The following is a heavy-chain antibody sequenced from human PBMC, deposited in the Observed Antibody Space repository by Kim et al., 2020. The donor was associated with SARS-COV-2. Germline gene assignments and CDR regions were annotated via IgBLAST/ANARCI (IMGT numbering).Heavy chain of an antibody. CDR1: GFIFSSYD. Sequence: GGSLRLSCAASGFIFSSYDMSWVRQAPGKGLEWVSAISGSGGSTYYADSVKGRFTISRDNSKNTLYLQMNNLRAEDTAVYYCAKDGARIGVGVTHLDYWGQGTLVTVSS. CDR3: AKDGARIGVGVTHLDY. D-gene: IGHD6-19*01. J-gene: IGHJ4*02. CDR2: ISGSGGST. V-gene: IGHV3-23*01.